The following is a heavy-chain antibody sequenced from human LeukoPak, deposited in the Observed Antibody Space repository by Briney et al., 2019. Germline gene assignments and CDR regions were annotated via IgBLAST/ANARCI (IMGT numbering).Heavy chain of an antibody. CDR1: GGSISSGDYY. CDR2: IYYSGST. V-gene: IGHV4-30-4*01. CDR3: ARAAHRALWFGGVGTYFDY. D-gene: IGHD3-10*01. Sequence: SQTLSLTCTVSGGSISSGDYYWSWIRQPPGKGLEWIGYIYYSGSTYYNPSLKSRVTISVDTSKNQFSLKLSSVTAADTAVYYCARAAHRALWFGGVGTYFDYWGQGTLVTVSS. J-gene: IGHJ4*02.